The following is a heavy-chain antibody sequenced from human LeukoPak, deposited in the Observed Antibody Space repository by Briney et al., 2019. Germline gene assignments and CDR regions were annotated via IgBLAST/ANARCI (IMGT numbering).Heavy chain of an antibody. J-gene: IGHJ4*02. D-gene: IGHD3-10*01. CDR3: ARDHVVRGVIIYYFDY. CDR1: GFTFSSYG. Sequence: GGSLRLSCAASGFTFSSYGMHWVRQAPGKGLEWVAVIWYDGNNKFYADSVKGRFTISRDNSKNTLYLQMNSLRAEDTAVYYCARDHVVRGVIIYYFDYWGQGTLVTVSS. V-gene: IGHV3-33*01. CDR2: IWYDGNNK.